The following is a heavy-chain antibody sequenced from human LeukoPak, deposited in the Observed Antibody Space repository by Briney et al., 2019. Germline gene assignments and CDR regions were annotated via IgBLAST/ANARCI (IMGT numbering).Heavy chain of an antibody. CDR3: TRVNYSGWGLSSYFDY. CDR2: IYYTGST. CDR1: GGSISSYY. J-gene: IGHJ4*02. D-gene: IGHD3-10*01. Sequence: SETLSLTCTVSGGSISSYYWSWIRQSPGKGLEWIGYIYYTGSTNYNPSLKSRVTISVDTSKNQFSLNLRTVTSADTAVYYCTRVNYSGWGLSSYFDYWGQGTLVTVSS. V-gene: IGHV4-59*01.